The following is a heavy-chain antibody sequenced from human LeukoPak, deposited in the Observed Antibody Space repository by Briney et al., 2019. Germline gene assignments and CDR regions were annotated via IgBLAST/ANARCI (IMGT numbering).Heavy chain of an antibody. D-gene: IGHD1-26*01. Sequence: SETLSLTCTVSGGSISSYYWSWIRHPAGKGLEWVGRIYTSGSTNYNPSLKSRVTISVDTSKNQFSLKLSSVTAADTAVYYCARLREGGSYFDYWGRGTLVTVSS. CDR2: IYTSGST. V-gene: IGHV4-4*07. CDR1: GGSISSYY. J-gene: IGHJ4*02. CDR3: ARLREGGSYFDY.